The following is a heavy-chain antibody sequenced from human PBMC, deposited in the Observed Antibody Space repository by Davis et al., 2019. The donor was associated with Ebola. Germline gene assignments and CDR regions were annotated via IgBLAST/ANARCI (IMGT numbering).Heavy chain of an antibody. D-gene: IGHD6-13*01. CDR3: ACQGIAAGERVIFDY. Sequence: MPSETLSLTCAVSGGSISSSNWWSWVRQPPGKGLEWIGEIYHSGSTNYNPSLKSRVTISVDKSKNQFSLKLSSVTAADTAVYYCACQGIAAGERVIFDYWGQGTLVTVSS. J-gene: IGHJ4*02. CDR2: IYHSGST. CDR1: GGSISSSNW. V-gene: IGHV4-4*02.